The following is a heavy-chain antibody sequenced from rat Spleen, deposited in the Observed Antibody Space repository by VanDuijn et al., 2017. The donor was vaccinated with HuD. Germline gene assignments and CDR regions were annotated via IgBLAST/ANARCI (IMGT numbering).Heavy chain of an antibody. CDR2: ISYDGSTP. D-gene: IGHD3-3*01. CDR1: GFTFSNYD. V-gene: IGHV5-7*01. J-gene: IGHJ2*01. Sequence: EVQVVESGGGIVQPGRSMKLSCAASGFTFSNYDMVWVRQAPTKGLKWVASISYDGSTPYYRDSVKGRFTISRENAKNTLYLQMTSLRSEDTALYYCARHRGSDSADYFDYWGQGVMVTVSS. CDR3: ARHRGSDSADYFDY.